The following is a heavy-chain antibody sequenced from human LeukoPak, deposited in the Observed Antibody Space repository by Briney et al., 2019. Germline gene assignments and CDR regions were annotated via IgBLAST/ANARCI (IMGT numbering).Heavy chain of an antibody. D-gene: IGHD2-2*01. V-gene: IGHV3-53*01. Sequence: GGSLRLSCAASGFTVSSNYMSWVRQAQGKGLEWVSVIHSGGSTYYADSVKGRFSISRDNSKNTLDLQMNSLRAEDTAVYYCARGVGFCSSNSCEDAFDIWGQGTMVTVSS. CDR2: IHSGGST. CDR1: GFTVSSNY. J-gene: IGHJ3*02. CDR3: ARGVGFCSSNSCEDAFDI.